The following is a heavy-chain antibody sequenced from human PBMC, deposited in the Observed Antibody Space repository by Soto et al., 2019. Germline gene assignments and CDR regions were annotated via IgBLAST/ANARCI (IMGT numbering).Heavy chain of an antibody. CDR1: GFTFSSYS. V-gene: IGHV3-21*01. D-gene: IGHD4-17*01. J-gene: IGHJ4*02. CDR3: ARDSHGDYGDPTFDY. CDR2: ISSSSSYI. Sequence: GGSLRLSCAASGFTFSSYSMNWVRQAPGKGLEWVSSISSSSSYIYYADSVKGRFTISRDNAKNSLYLQMNSLRAEDTAVYYCARDSHGDYGDPTFDYWGQGTLVTV.